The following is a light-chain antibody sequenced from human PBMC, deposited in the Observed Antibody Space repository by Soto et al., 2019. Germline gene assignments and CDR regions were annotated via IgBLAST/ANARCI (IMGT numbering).Light chain of an antibody. CDR2: DVS. V-gene: IGLV2-11*01. Sequence: QSALTQPPSASGSLGQSVTISCTGTSSDIGTYDYVSWYQQHPGKAPKLMIYDVSKRPSGVPDRFSGSKSGNTASLTISGLQAEDEADYYCCSYAGSYTFVFGTGTKVTVL. CDR1: SSDIGTYDY. CDR3: CSYAGSYTFV. J-gene: IGLJ1*01.